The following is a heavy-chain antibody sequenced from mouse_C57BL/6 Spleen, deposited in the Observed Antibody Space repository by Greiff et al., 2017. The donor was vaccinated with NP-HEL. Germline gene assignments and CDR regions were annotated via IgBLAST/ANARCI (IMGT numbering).Heavy chain of an antibody. Sequence: EVKLMESGGGLVKPGGSLKLSCAASGFTFSDYGMHWVRQAPEKGLEWVAYISSGSSTIYYADTVKGRFTISRDNAKNTLFLQMTSLRSEDTAMYYCARDDYDGGPTAMDYWGQGTSVTVSS. J-gene: IGHJ4*01. CDR2: ISSGSSTI. V-gene: IGHV5-17*01. CDR3: ARDDYDGGPTAMDY. D-gene: IGHD2-4*01. CDR1: GFTFSDYG.